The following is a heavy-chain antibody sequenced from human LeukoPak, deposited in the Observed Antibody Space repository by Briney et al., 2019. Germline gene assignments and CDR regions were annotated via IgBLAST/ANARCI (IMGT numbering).Heavy chain of an antibody. CDR2: IYYSRST. CDR1: VGSISSYY. V-gene: IGHV4-59*01. J-gene: IGHJ4*02. CDR3: ARVRYYDVLTGYYGDGYFDS. D-gene: IGHD3-9*01. Sequence: SETPSLTCTFSVGSISSYYWSWIRQPPWKGLEWIGYIYYSRSTNYNPSLKGRVTMSVDTSKNQFSLNLSSVTAADTAVYYCARVRYYDVLTGYYGDGYFDSWGQGTLVTVSS.